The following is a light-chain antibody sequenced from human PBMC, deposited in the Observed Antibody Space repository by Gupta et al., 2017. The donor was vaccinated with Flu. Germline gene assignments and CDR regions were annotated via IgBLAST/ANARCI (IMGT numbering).Light chain of an antibody. CDR1: QNLRSST. CDR2: GDS. CDR3: QQYAHSPLT. Sequence: ERGTLSCRASQNLRSSTLAWYQQKPGQAPRLLIYGDSRRATGIPDRFSGSGSGTDFTLTISRLEPEDFAVYYCQQYAHSPLTFGGGTKVEI. V-gene: IGKV3-20*01. J-gene: IGKJ4*01.